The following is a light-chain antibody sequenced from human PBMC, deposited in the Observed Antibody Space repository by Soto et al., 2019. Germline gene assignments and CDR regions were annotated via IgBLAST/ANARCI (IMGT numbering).Light chain of an antibody. CDR3: QQYANSPIT. Sequence: ETVMTQSPATLSVSPGERATLSCRASQSVNSNLAWYQQKPGQAPRLLIYGVSSRASGIPDRFFGSGSGTDFTLTINRLEPEDFAVYYCQQYANSPITFGQGTRLEIK. V-gene: IGKV3-20*01. CDR2: GVS. J-gene: IGKJ5*01. CDR1: QSVNSN.